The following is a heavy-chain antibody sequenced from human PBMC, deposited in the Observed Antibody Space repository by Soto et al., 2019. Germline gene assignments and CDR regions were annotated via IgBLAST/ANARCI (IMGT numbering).Heavy chain of an antibody. D-gene: IGHD2-21*01. CDR2: IYHSGST. Sequence: SETLSLTCAVSGGSISSGGYSWSWIRQPPGKGLEWIGYIYHSGSTYYNPSLKSRVTISVDTSKNQFSLKLRSVTATDTAVYYCARNIDGGNYDYWGQGTLVTVSS. V-gene: IGHV4-30-2*02. CDR1: GGSISSGGYS. CDR3: ARNIDGGNYDY. J-gene: IGHJ4*02.